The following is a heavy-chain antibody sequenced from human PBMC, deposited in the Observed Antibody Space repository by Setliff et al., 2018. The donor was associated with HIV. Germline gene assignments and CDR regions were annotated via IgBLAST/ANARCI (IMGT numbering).Heavy chain of an antibody. CDR1: GVSTRSDY. D-gene: IGHD2-2*01. Sequence: SETLSLTCSVSGVSTRSDYWTWIRQPPGKGLEWIGYIFHSGSTTYNPSLKSRVTISIDTSKNQFSLRLTSVTAADTAIYYCAREPLPSAGHWEDAFDVWGQGTLVTVS. CDR2: IFHSGST. CDR3: AREPLPSAGHWEDAFDV. V-gene: IGHV4-59*01. J-gene: IGHJ3*01.